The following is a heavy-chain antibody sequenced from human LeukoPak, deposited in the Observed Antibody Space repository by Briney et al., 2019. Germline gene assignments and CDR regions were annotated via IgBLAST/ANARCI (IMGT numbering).Heavy chain of an antibody. CDR1: GGSISSGGYY. J-gene: IGHJ4*02. Sequence: TTSQTLSLTCTVSGGSISSGGYYWSWIRQPPGKGLEWIGYIYHSGSTYYNPSLKSRVTISVDRSKNQFSLKLSSVTAADTAVYYCARRATQGSPYYLDYWGQGTLVTVSS. D-gene: IGHD2-15*01. V-gene: IGHV4-30-2*02. CDR2: IYHSGST. CDR3: ARRATQGSPYYLDY.